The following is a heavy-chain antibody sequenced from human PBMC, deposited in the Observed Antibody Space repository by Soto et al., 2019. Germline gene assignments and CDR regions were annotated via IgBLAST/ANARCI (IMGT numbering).Heavy chain of an antibody. CDR3: ARGPLEAVAGHFDY. CDR1: GGTFSSYT. V-gene: IGHV1-69*02. J-gene: IGHJ4*02. Sequence: QVQLVQSGAEVKKPGSSVKVSCKASGGTFSSYTISWVRQAPGQGLEWMGRIIPILGIANYAQKFQGRVTITADKSTSTADMELSSLRAEDTAVYYWARGPLEAVAGHFDYWGQGTLVTVSS. D-gene: IGHD6-19*01. CDR2: IIPILGIA.